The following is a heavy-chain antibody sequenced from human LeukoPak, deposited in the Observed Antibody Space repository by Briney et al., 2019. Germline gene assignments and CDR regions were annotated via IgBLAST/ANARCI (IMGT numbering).Heavy chain of an antibody. D-gene: IGHD7-27*01. CDR3: AKGVSEWGNLGN. J-gene: IGHJ4*02. V-gene: IGHV3-30*02. Sequence: GGSLRLSCTMSGFRSSNYGLYWVRQAPDKGLEWVAFTRPDKDDKYYSDSVRGRFTISRDNPKNTLYLQMNSLRVEYTALYFCAKGVSEWGNLGNWGQGTLVTVSS. CDR2: TRPDKDDK. CDR1: GFRSSNYG.